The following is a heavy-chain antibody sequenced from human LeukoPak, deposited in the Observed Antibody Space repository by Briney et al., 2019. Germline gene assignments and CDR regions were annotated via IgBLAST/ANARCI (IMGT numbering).Heavy chain of an antibody. Sequence: ASVKVSCKASGYTFTDYYIHWMRQAPGQGLEWMGWINPKRGVTTYAQKFQGRVTMTRDTSIATAYMELTRLRSDDTTIYYCARERNYGDYGNAFDVWGQGTKVTVSS. V-gene: IGHV1-2*02. J-gene: IGHJ3*01. CDR2: INPKRGVT. CDR1: GYTFTDYY. D-gene: IGHD4-17*01. CDR3: ARERNYGDYGNAFDV.